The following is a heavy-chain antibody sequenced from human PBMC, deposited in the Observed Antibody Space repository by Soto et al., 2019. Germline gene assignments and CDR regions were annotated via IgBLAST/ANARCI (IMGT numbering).Heavy chain of an antibody. J-gene: IGHJ5*02. CDR3: AKNQGTMVSPWFDP. D-gene: IGHD3-10*01. V-gene: IGHV3-23*01. CDR1: GFTFSSYV. CDR2: IGGSGYT. Sequence: GGSLRLSCAASGFTFSSYVMTWVRQAPGKGLEWVSGIGGSGYTYYADSVKGRFTISRDNSKNTLYLQMNSLRAEDTAVYYCAKNQGTMVSPWFDPWGQGT.